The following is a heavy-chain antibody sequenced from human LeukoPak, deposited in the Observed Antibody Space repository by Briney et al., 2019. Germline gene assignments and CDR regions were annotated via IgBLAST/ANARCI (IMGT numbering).Heavy chain of an antibody. D-gene: IGHD6-13*01. CDR1: GFTFSDYY. V-gene: IGHV3-7*01. Sequence: PGGSLRLSCAASGFTFSDYYMSWIRQAPGKGLEWVANIKQDGSEKYYVDSVKGRFTISRDNAKNSLYLQMNSLRAEDTAVYYCAREVPGYSSSWPFWGQGTLVTVSS. J-gene: IGHJ4*02. CDR3: AREVPGYSSSWPF. CDR2: IKQDGSEK.